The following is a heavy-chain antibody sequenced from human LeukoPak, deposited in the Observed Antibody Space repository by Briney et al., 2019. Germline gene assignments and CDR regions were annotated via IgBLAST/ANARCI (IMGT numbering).Heavy chain of an antibody. V-gene: IGHV3-23*01. CDR3: AKVSSYDSSGYYYFDY. CDR2: ISGSGGST. CDR1: GFTFDDYG. J-gene: IGHJ4*02. Sequence: GGSLRLSCAASGFTFDDYGMSWVRQAPGKGLEWVSAISGSGGSTYYADSVKGRFTISRDNSKNTLYLQMNSLRAEDTAVYYCAKVSSYDSSGYYYFDYWGQGTLVTVSS. D-gene: IGHD3-22*01.